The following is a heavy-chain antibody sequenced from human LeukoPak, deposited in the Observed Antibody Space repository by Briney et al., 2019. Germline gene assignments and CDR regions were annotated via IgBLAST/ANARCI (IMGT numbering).Heavy chain of an antibody. CDR1: GFSISSGHY. V-gene: IGHV4-38-2*02. D-gene: IGHD5-18*01. CDR2: VYQSGTT. J-gene: IGHJ4*02. CDR3: ARIFIRNGYSSYFDC. Sequence: SQTLSLTCTVSGFSISSGHYWGWVGQPPGAGLEWIGRVYQSGTTYYNPSLKSRVTTSVDMSKNQFSLRLRPVTGADTAVYYCARIFIRNGYSSYFDCWGQVTLVTVSS.